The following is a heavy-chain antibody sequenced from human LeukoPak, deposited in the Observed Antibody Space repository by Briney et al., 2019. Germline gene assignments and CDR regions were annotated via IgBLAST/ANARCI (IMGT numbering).Heavy chain of an antibody. CDR3: ARAFVEYYDSSGYYY. V-gene: IGHV4-34*01. CDR1: GGSFSGHY. CDR2: INHSGST. D-gene: IGHD3-22*01. J-gene: IGHJ4*02. Sequence: SETLSLTCAVYGGSFSGHYWSWIRQPPGKGLEWLGEINHSGSTNYNPSLKSRVTISVDTSKNQFSLKLSSVTAADTAVYYCARAFVEYYDSSGYYYWGQGTLVTVSS.